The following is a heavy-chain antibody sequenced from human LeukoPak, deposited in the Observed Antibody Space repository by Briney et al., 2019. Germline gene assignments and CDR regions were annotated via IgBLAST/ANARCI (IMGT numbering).Heavy chain of an antibody. CDR2: MNPNSGNT. V-gene: IGHV1-8*01. Sequence: ASVKVSCKASGYTFTSYDIDWVRQATGQGLEWMGWMNPNSGNTGYAQKFQGRVTMTRNTSISTAYMELSSLRSEDTAVYYCARGGSGSYQNDHWGQGTLVTVSS. D-gene: IGHD1-26*01. CDR3: ARGGSGSYQNDH. CDR1: GYTFTSYD. J-gene: IGHJ4*02.